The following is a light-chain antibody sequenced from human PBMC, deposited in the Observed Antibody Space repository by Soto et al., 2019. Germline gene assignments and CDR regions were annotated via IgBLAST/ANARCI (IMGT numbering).Light chain of an antibody. Sequence: QSALTQPASVSGSPGQSITISCTGTSSDVGNYDLVSWYQQHPGGAPKLLIYEVTERPSGVSIRFSGSKSHYTASLTISGLQAEDEADYYCSSYAGRGVGVFGGGTKLTVL. CDR2: EVT. J-gene: IGLJ2*01. V-gene: IGLV2-23*02. CDR1: SSDVGNYDL. CDR3: SSYAGRGVGV.